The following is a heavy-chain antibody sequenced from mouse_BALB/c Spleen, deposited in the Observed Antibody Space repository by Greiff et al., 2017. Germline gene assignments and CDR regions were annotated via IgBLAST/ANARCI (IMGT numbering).Heavy chain of an antibody. CDR2: ISNLAYSI. Sequence: EVQLVESGGGLVQPGGSRKLSCAASGFTFSDYGMAWVRQAPGKGPEWVAFISNLAYSIYYADTVTGRFTISRENAKNTLYLEMSSLRSEDTAMYYCARDYEGYAMDYWGQGTSVTVSS. CDR3: ARDYEGYAMDY. CDR1: GFTFSDYG. V-gene: IGHV5-15*02. J-gene: IGHJ4*01. D-gene: IGHD2-3*01.